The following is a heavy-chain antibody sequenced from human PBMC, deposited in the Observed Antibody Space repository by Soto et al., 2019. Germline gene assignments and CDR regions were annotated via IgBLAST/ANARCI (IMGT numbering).Heavy chain of an antibody. Sequence: GESLKISCAASGFTFSSYAMSWVRQAPGKGLWWVSAISGSGGSTYYADSVKGRFTISRDNSKNTLYLQMNSLRAEDTAVYYCAKDRRAARGWFDPWGQGTLVTVSS. D-gene: IGHD6-6*01. CDR3: AKDRRAARGWFDP. V-gene: IGHV3-23*01. CDR1: GFTFSSYA. CDR2: ISGSGGST. J-gene: IGHJ5*02.